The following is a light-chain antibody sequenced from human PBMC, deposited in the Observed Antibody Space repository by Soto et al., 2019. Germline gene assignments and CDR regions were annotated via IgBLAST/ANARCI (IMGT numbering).Light chain of an antibody. CDR1: LGVSSY. CDR2: DAY. J-gene: IGKJ3*01. CDR3: QHRSNWPS. Sequence: EIVLTQSPATLSLSPGERATLSCRASLGVSSYLAWYQQKPGQAPRILIYDAYNRATGIPARFSGSGSGTDFTLTISSLEPEDLAVYYCQHRSNWPSFGPGTKVDIK. V-gene: IGKV3-11*01.